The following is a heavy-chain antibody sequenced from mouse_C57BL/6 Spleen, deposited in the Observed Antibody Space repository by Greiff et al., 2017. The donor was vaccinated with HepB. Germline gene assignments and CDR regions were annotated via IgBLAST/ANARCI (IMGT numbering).Heavy chain of an antibody. CDR3: ARDPVATGYFDY. D-gene: IGHD1-1*01. J-gene: IGHJ2*01. V-gene: IGHV3-6*01. CDR2: ISYDGSN. Sequence: VQLQQSGPGLVKPSQSLSLTCSVTGYSITSGYYWNWIRQFPGNKLEWMGYISYDGSNNYNPSLKNRISITRDTSKNQFFLKLNSVTTEDTATYYCARDPVATGYFDYWGQGTTLTVSS. CDR1: GYSITSGYY.